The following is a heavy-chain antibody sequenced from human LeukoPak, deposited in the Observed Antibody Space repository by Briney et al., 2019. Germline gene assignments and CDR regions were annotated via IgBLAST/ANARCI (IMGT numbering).Heavy chain of an antibody. V-gene: IGHV4-59*01. Sequence: SETLSLTCTVSGGSISSYYWSWVRQPPGKGLEWIRYIYYSGSTNYNPSLKSRVTISVNTSKNQFSLKLSSVTAADTAVYYCARVGRLDYGGNSAVDYFDYWGQGTLVTVSS. CDR2: IYYSGST. CDR1: GGSISSYY. CDR3: ARVGRLDYGGNSAVDYFDY. J-gene: IGHJ4*02. D-gene: IGHD4-23*01.